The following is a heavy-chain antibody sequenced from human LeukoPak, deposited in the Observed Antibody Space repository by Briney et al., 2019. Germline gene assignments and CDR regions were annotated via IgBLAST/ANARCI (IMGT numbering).Heavy chain of an antibody. CDR2: IYTSGST. CDR1: GGSISSYY. CDR3: ARGPDWSGGSCYLGYYGMDV. V-gene: IGHV4-4*07. J-gene: IGHJ6*02. Sequence: KSSETLSLTCTVSGGSISSYYWSWIRQPDGKGLEWIGRIYTSGSTNYNPSLKSRVTMSVDTSKNQFSLKLSSVTAADTAVYYCARGPDWSGGSCYLGYYGMDVWGQGTTVTVSS. D-gene: IGHD2-15*01.